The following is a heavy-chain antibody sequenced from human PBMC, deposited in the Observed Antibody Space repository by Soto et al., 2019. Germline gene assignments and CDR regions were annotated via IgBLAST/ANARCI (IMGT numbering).Heavy chain of an antibody. J-gene: IGHJ4*02. CDR3: ARDYTGRGYFDH. CDR1: GYTFINYG. D-gene: IGHD2-8*02. CDR2: INTFSDRT. V-gene: IGHV1-18*04. Sequence: GASVKVSCKASGYTFINYGISWVRQAPGQGLGWLGWINTFSDRTNYAQEFQGRVSMTTEKSTSTVYMELRSLRSGDTALYYCARDYTGRGYFDHWGQGSLVTVSS.